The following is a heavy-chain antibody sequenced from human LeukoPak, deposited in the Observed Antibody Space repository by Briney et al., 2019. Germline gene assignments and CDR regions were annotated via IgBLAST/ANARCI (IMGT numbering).Heavy chain of an antibody. D-gene: IGHD3-16*01. V-gene: IGHV5-51*01. J-gene: IGHJ4*02. CDR1: GYSFTTYW. Sequence: PGESLKISCKGSGYSFTTYWIAWVRQMPGKGLEWMGIIYPGDSDSTYSPSFQGQVTISADKFISTAYLQWSSLKASDTAMYYCGRVGSFGGATRHLFDYGGQGPLVPVSS. CDR3: GRVGSFGGATRHLFDY. CDR2: IYPGDSDS.